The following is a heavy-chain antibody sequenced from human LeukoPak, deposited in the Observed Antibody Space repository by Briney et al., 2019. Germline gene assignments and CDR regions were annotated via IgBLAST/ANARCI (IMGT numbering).Heavy chain of an antibody. J-gene: IGHJ6*01. CDR1: GYTFTSYD. CDR2: MNPNSGNT. D-gene: IGHD2-21*01. V-gene: IGHV1-8*01. Sequence: ASVKVSCKASGYTFTSYDINWVRQATGHGVEWMGWMNPNSGNTGYAQKFQGSVTMTRNTSINTPYMELSTLRSEDTAVYYCARVPPLVVVSAPPYYYYGMYVWGQGSTVTVSS. CDR3: ARVPPLVVVSAPPYYYYGMYV.